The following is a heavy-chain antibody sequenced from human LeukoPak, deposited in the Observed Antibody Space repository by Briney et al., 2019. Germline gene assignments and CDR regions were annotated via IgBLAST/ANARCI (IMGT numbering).Heavy chain of an antibody. J-gene: IGHJ4*02. CDR3: ARVDILTGCVDY. Sequence: SETLSLTCTVSGGSISSSSYYWGWIRQPPGKGLEWIGSIYYSGSTYYNPSLKSRVTISVDTSKNQFSLKLSSVTAADTAVYYCARVDILTGCVDYWGQGTLVTVSS. D-gene: IGHD3-9*01. V-gene: IGHV4-39*07. CDR1: GGSISSSSYY. CDR2: IYYSGST.